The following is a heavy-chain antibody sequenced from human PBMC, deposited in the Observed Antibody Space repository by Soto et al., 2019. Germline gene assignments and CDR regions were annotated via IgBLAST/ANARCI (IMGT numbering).Heavy chain of an antibody. D-gene: IGHD6-13*01. CDR1: GYTFINYY. CDR3: ARGLITAAGTPLSY. V-gene: IGHV1-46*01. Sequence: ASVKVSCKASGYTFINYYMHWVRQAPGQGLEWMGIINPGGGSTTNAQKFQGRVTMTRDTSTSTVYMELSSLRSEDTAVYYCARGLITAAGTPLSYWGQGTLVTVS. J-gene: IGHJ4*02. CDR2: INPGGGST.